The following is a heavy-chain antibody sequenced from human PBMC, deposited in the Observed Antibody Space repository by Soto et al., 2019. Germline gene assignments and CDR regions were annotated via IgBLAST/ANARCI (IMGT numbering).Heavy chain of an antibody. J-gene: IGHJ4*02. CDR3: ARDDGGGSDCDLGY. CDR1: GFTFSSYL. D-gene: IGHD3-10*01. CDR2: ISRDGSNE. Sequence: QVQLVESGGGVVQPGRSLRLSCATSGFTFSSYLIHWVRQTPDKGLEWVAVISRDGSNEYYADSVKGRFTISIDNSKNTRYLEMNSLRAEDTAVYWCARDDGGGSDCDLGYWGQGSLVTVSS. V-gene: IGHV3-30-3*01.